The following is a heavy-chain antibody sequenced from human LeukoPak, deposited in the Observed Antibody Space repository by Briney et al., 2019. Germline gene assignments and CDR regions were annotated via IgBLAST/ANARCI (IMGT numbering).Heavy chain of an antibody. CDR2: IYTSGST. V-gene: IGHV4-61*02. J-gene: IGHJ4*02. CDR3: AREKMSGYDRFSGDYFDY. Sequence: SETLSLTCTVSGGSISSGSYYWSWIRQPAGKGLEWIGRIYTSGSTNYNPSLKSRVTISVDPAKNQFSLKLSSVTAADTAVYYCAREKMSGYDRFSGDYFDYWGQGTLVTVSS. CDR1: GGSISSGSYY. D-gene: IGHD5-12*01.